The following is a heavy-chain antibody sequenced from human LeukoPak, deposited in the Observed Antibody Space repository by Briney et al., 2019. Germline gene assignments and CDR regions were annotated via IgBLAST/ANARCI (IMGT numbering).Heavy chain of an antibody. CDR2: ISSSSSTI. CDR1: GFTFSSYS. CDR3: AREQGPPTYYYYYYYMDV. V-gene: IGHV3-48*02. Sequence: GGSLRLSCAASGFTFSSYSMNWVRQAPGKGLEWVSYISSSSSTIYYADSVKGRFTISRDNAKSSLYLQMNSLRDEDTAVYYCAREQGPPTYYYYYYYMDVWGKGTTVTVSS. J-gene: IGHJ6*03.